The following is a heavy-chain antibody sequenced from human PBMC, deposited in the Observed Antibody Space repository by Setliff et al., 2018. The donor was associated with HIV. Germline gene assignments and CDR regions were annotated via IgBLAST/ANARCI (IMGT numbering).Heavy chain of an antibody. CDR3: ARDDYMLYSYYYGMDV. Sequence: HPGESLKISCAASGFTFSNYWMSWVRQAPGKGLEWVANIKQDGSEKYYVDSVKGRFTISRDNAKNSLYLQMNSLRAEDTAVYYCARDDYMLYSYYYGMDVWGQGTTVTVSS. D-gene: IGHD4-4*01. CDR2: IKQDGSEK. CDR1: GFTFSNYW. J-gene: IGHJ6*02. V-gene: IGHV3-7*01.